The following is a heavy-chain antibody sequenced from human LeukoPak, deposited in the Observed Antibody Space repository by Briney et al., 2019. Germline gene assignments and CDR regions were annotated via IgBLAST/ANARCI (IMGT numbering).Heavy chain of an antibody. V-gene: IGHV1-2*02. D-gene: IGHD3-22*01. CDR3: ARGRGPYYDSSLDAFDI. Sequence: ASVKVSCKASGYTFTDYYVHWVRQAPGQGLEWMGWINPNSGGTNYAQKFQGRVTMTRDTSISTAYMELSRLRSDDTAVYYCARGRGPYYDSSLDAFDIWGQGTMVTVSS. J-gene: IGHJ3*02. CDR2: INPNSGGT. CDR1: GYTFTDYY.